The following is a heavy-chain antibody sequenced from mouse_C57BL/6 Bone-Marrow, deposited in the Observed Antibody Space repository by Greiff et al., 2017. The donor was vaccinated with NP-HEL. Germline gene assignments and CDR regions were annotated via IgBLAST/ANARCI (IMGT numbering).Heavy chain of an antibody. CDR1: GYTFTSYG. CDR3: ARWGTKGGFDY. CDR2: FYPRSGNT. J-gene: IGHJ2*01. Sequence: QVQLQQSGAELARPGASVKLSCKASGYTFTSYGISWVKQSTGQGLEWIGEFYPRSGNTYYNEKFKGKATLTADKSSSTAYMELRRLTSEDSAVYLCARWGTKGGFDYWGQGTTLTVSS. V-gene: IGHV1-81*01. D-gene: IGHD1-1*01.